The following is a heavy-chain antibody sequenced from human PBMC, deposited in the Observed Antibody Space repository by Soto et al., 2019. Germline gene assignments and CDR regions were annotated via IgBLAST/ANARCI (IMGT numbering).Heavy chain of an antibody. D-gene: IGHD7-27*01. CDR3: ANYQGPNPSGADAFDI. CDR1: GFTFSSYA. V-gene: IGHV3-23*01. Sequence: PGGSLRLSCASSGFTFSSYAMSLVRQAPGKGLEWVSAISGSGGSTYYADSVKGRFTISRDNSKNTLYLQMNSLRAEDTAVYYCANYQGPNPSGADAFDIWGQGTMVTVSS. J-gene: IGHJ3*02. CDR2: ISGSGGST.